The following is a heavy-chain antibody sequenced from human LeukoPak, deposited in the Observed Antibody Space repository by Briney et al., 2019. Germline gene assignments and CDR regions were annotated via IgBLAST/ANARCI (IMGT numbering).Heavy chain of an antibody. J-gene: IGHJ4*02. V-gene: IGHV3-74*01. CDR1: GFTFSSYW. D-gene: IGHD5-12*01. Sequence: RSLRLSCAASGFTFSSYWMHWVRQAPGKGLVWVSRIDSDGSDTIYADSVKGRFTISRDNAKNTLYLQMNSLRAEDTAVYYCTRGYVGIDYWGQGTLVTVSS. CDR2: IDSDGSDT. CDR3: TRGYVGIDY.